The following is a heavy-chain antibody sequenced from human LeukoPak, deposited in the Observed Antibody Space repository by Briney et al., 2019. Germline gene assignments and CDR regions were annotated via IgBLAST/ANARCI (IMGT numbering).Heavy chain of an antibody. V-gene: IGHV3-7*01. D-gene: IGHD3-9*01. CDR1: GFTFSSYW. CDR2: IKQDGSEK. CDR3: ARAYVGTYFSRPPASWDY. J-gene: IGHJ4*02. Sequence: PGGSLRLSCAASGFTFSSYWMSWVRQAPGKGLEWVANIKQDGSEKYYVDSVKGRFTISRDNAKNSLYLQMNSLRAEDTAVYYCARAYVGTYFSRPPASWDYWGQGTLVTVSS.